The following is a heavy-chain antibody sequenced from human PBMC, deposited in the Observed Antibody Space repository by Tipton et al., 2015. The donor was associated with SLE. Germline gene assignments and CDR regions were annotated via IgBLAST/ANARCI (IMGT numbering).Heavy chain of an antibody. CDR2: IYYSGST. V-gene: IGHV4-30-4*08. CDR3: ARCIVGANSYYYYMDV. CDR1: GGSISSSSYF. J-gene: IGHJ6*03. D-gene: IGHD1-26*01. Sequence: TLSLTCTVSGGSISSSSYFWGWIRQPPGKGLEWIGYIYYSGSTYYNPSLKSRVTISVDTSKNQFSLKLSSVTAADTAVYYCARCIVGANSYYYYMDVWGKGTTVTVSS.